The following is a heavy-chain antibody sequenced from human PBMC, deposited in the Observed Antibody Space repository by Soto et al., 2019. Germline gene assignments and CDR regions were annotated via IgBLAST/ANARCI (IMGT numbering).Heavy chain of an antibody. D-gene: IGHD2-15*01. V-gene: IGHV3-23*01. Sequence: EVQLLESGGGLVQPGGSLRLSCAASGFTFSSYAMSWVRQAPGKGLEWVSAISGSGGSTYYAASVKGRFTISRDNSKNTLYQQMNSLRAEDTAVYYCAKDRYARWNIVVVVAATLIDYWGQGTLVTVSS. CDR2: ISGSGGST. CDR1: GFTFSSYA. CDR3: AKDRYARWNIVVVVAATLIDY. J-gene: IGHJ4*02.